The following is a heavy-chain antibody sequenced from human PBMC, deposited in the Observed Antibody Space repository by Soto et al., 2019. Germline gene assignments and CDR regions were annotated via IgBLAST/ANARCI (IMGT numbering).Heavy chain of an antibody. V-gene: IGHV3-48*01. J-gene: IGHJ4*02. CDR2: ISSSSSTI. CDR3: ARDCPRRQLVFWCFDY. CDR1: GFTFSSYS. Sequence: GGSLRLSCAASGFTFSSYSMNWVRQAPGKGLEWVSYISSSSSTIYYADSVKGRFTISRDNAKNSLYLQMNSLRAEDTAVYYCARDCPRRQLVFWCFDYWGQGTLVTVSS. D-gene: IGHD6-6*01.